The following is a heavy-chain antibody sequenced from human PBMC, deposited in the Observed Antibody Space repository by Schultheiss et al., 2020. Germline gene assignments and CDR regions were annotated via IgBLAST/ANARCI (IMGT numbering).Heavy chain of an antibody. V-gene: IGHV3-23*01. CDR2: ISGSGGST. CDR3: ATYCTNGVCYYY. J-gene: IGHJ4*02. CDR1: GFTFSSYA. Sequence: GSLRLCCAASGFTFSSYAMSWVRQAPGKGLEWVSAISGSGGSTYYADSVKGRFTISRDNSKNTLYVQMNSLRAEDTAVYYCATYCTNGVCYYYWGQGTLVTVSS. D-gene: IGHD2-8*01.